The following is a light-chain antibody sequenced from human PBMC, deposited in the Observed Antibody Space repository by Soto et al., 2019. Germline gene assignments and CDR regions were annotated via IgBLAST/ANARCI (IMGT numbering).Light chain of an antibody. J-gene: IGKJ4*01. Sequence: EIVMTQSPATLSVSPGDRVTLSCRASQNIDNNLAWYQQRPGQPPRLLIYGASTRANGITARFSGGGAGTECTLTISTLQSEDFGVYCCQQYNNWPPLTLGGGTKVEIK. CDR2: GAS. V-gene: IGKV3D-15*01. CDR3: QQYNNWPPLT. CDR1: QNIDNN.